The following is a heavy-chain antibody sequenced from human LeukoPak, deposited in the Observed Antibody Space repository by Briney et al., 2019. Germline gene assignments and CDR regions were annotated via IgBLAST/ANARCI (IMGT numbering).Heavy chain of an antibody. D-gene: IGHD5-18*01. Sequence: LSLTCAVYGGSFSDYYWTWIRQPPGKGLEWVSYISSSSSTIYYADSVKGRFTISRDNAKNSLYLQMNSLRAEDTAVYYCARDELQLWSRGGFDYWGQGTLVTVSS. CDR1: GGSFSDYY. CDR3: ARDELQLWSRGGFDY. J-gene: IGHJ4*02. CDR2: ISSSSSTI. V-gene: IGHV3-11*04.